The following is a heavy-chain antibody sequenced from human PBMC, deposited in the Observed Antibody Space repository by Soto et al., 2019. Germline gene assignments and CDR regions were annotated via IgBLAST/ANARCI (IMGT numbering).Heavy chain of an antibody. V-gene: IGHV3-23*04. CDR2: ITNNGDTT. J-gene: IGHJ3*01. CDR3: AMSAGYGGAFDV. D-gene: IGHD5-12*01. Sequence: EKQLVESGGALAQPGGSLRLSCVSSGFTFSIYALTWVRQAPGKGLEWVSLITNNGDTTFFGDSVKGRFSISRDNSKNTLYLQLENLRAEDTAVYYCAMSAGYGGAFDVWGQGTMVAVSS. CDR1: GFTFSIYA.